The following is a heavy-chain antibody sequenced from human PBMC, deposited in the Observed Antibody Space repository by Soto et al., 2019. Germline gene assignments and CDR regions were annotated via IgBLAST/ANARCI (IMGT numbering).Heavy chain of an antibody. CDR1: GGTFSSYA. D-gene: IGHD3-9*01. V-gene: IGHV1-69*12. Sequence: QVQLVQSGAEVKKPGSSVKVSCKASGGTFSSYAISWVRQAPGQGLEWMGGVIPIFGTANYAQKFQGKVTNTADESTSTAYMELSSLRSEDTAVYYCARSLRYFDWLSTLHYYYYGMDVWGQGTTVTVSS. CDR2: VIPIFGTA. J-gene: IGHJ6*02. CDR3: ARSLRYFDWLSTLHYYYYGMDV.